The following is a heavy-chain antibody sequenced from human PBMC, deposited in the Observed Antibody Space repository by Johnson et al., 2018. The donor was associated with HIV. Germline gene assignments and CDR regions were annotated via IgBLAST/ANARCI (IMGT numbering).Heavy chain of an antibody. Sequence: QVQLVESGGGLVQPGRSLRLSCAASGFTFSSYAMHWVRQAPGKGLEWVAVISYDGSNKYYADSVKGRFTISRDNSKNTLYLQMNSLRAEDTAVYSCARGGPDDYGGNADGAFDIWGQGTMVTVSS. CDR3: ARGGPDDYGGNADGAFDI. CDR2: ISYDGSNK. J-gene: IGHJ3*02. V-gene: IGHV3-30*04. D-gene: IGHD4-23*01. CDR1: GFTFSSYA.